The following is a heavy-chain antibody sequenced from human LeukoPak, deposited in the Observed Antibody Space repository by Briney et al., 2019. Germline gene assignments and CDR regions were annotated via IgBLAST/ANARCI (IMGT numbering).Heavy chain of an antibody. CDR1: GGSISSYY. V-gene: IGHV4-4*07. D-gene: IGHD3-3*01. J-gene: IGHJ6*03. CDR2: IYTSGST. Sequence: SETLSLTCTVSGGSISSYYWSWIRQPAGKGLQWIGRIYTSGSTNYNPSLKSRVTISVDKSKNQFSLKLSSVTAADTAVHYCARGDFWSGYYYYMDVWGKGTTVTVSS. CDR3: ARGDFWSGYYYYMDV.